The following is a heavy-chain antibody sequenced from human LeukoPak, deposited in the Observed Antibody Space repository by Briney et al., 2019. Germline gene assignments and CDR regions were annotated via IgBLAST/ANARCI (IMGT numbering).Heavy chain of an antibody. D-gene: IGHD3-22*01. CDR2: INYSGST. V-gene: IGHV4-34*01. J-gene: IGHJ3*02. CDR1: GGSFRGYY. CDR3: ARVLTEKSTGYYYPDAFDM. Sequence: PSETLSLTCAVYGGSFRGYYWSWIRQPPGKGLEWIGEINYSGSTNYNPSLKSRVTISGDTSKNQFSLKLSSVTAADTAVYYCARVLTEKSTGYYYPDAFDMWGQGTMVTVSS.